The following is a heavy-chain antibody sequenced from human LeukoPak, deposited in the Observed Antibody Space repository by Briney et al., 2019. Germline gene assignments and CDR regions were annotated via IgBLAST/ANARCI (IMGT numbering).Heavy chain of an antibody. CDR3: TREDNWYFDL. J-gene: IGHJ2*01. CDR1: GFTFSSYW. V-gene: IGHV3-11*05. CDR2: VSTDSTYT. Sequence: GGSLRLSCAASGFTFSSYWMTWIRQAPGKGLEWLSYVSTDSTYTNYADSVEGRFTISRDNAKSSLYLQLNSLTAEDTAVYYCTREDNWYFDLWGRGTLVTVSS.